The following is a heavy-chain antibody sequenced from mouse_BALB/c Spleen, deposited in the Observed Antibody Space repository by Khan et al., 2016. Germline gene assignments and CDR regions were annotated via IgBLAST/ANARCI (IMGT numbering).Heavy chain of an antibody. D-gene: IGHD2-1*01. Sequence: EVQLQESGPGLVKPSQSLSLTCTVTGYSITSDYAWNWIRQFPGNKLEWMGYISYSGSTSYNPSLKSRISITRDTSKNQFFLQLNSVTTEDTATXYCARGYGNLDYWGQGTTLTVSS. CDR3: ARGYGNLDY. CDR1: GYSITSDYA. CDR2: ISYSGST. J-gene: IGHJ2*01. V-gene: IGHV3-2*02.